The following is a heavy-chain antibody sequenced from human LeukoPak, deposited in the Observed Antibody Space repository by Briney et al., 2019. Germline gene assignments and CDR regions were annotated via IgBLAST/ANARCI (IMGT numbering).Heavy chain of an antibody. CDR2: ISWNSGSI. D-gene: IGHD6-19*01. CDR1: GFTFSSYA. J-gene: IGHJ6*02. CDR3: AKDRGSGWSPYYYYGMDV. Sequence: PGRSLRLSCAASGFTFSSYAMHWVRQAPGKGLEWVSGISWNSGSIGYADSVKGRFTISRDSAKNSLYLQMNSLRPEDTALYYCAKDRGSGWSPYYYYGMDVWGQGTTVIVSS. V-gene: IGHV3-9*01.